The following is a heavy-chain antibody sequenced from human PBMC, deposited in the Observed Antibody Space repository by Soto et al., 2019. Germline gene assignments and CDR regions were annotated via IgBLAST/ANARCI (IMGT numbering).Heavy chain of an antibody. Sequence: SETLSLTCAVYGGSFSGYYWSWIRQPPGKGLEWIGEINHSGSTNYNPSLKSRVTISVDTSKNQFSLKLSSVTAADTAVYYCARTNTYYYDSSGYYGLVYWGQGTLVTVSS. J-gene: IGHJ4*02. CDR3: ARTNTYYYDSSGYYGLVY. V-gene: IGHV4-34*01. CDR1: GGSFSGYY. CDR2: INHSGST. D-gene: IGHD3-22*01.